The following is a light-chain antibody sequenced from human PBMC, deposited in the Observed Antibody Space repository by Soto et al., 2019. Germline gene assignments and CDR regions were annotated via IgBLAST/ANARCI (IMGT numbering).Light chain of an antibody. V-gene: IGKV1-27*01. Sequence: DIQMTQSPSSLSASVGDRVTITCWASQGIANYLAWYQQKPGEVPQLLIYAASKLQSGVPSRFSGSGSGTDFTLTISSLQPEDAATYYCKKYTSAPWTFGQGTKVEIK. CDR3: KKYTSAPWT. J-gene: IGKJ1*01. CDR2: AAS. CDR1: QGIANY.